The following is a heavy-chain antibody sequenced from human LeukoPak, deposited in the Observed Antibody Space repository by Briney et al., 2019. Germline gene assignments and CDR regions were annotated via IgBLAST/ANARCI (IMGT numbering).Heavy chain of an antibody. CDR2: IIWNSGTI. V-gene: IGHV3-9*01. Sequence: SGGSLRLSCVVSGFTFDDYAMHWVRQAPGKGLEWVSGIIWNSGTIAYADSVKGRFTISRDNAKNSLYLQMNSLRAEDTAVYYCASVCYYGDCLYGMDVWGQGTTVTVSS. J-gene: IGHJ6*02. CDR3: ASVCYYGDCLYGMDV. CDR1: GFTFDDYA. D-gene: IGHD4-17*01.